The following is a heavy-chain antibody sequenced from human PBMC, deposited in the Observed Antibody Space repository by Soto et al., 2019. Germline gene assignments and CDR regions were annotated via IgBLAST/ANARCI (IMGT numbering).Heavy chain of an antibody. CDR3: TRSEGSGWYGGPFDY. Sequence: QSGGSLRLSCTASGFTFGDYAMSWVRQAPGKGLEWVGFIRSKAYGGTTEYAASVKGRFTISRDDSKSIAYLQMNSLKTEDTAVYYCTRSEGSGWYGGPFDYWGQGTLVTVSS. D-gene: IGHD6-19*01. V-gene: IGHV3-49*04. CDR2: IRSKAYGGTT. CDR1: GFTFGDYA. J-gene: IGHJ4*02.